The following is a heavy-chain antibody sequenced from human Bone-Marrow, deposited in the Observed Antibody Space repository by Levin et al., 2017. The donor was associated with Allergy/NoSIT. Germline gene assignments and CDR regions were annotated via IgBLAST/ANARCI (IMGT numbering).Heavy chain of an antibody. CDR1: RLTFSKAW. CDR3: TTGEATGLTTSNPLNV. CDR2: IKSNSDGGAR. Sequence: PGGSLRLSCAASRLTFSKAWMSWVRHTPGKGLEWVGRIKSNSDGGARDYAAPVKGRFFISRDDSKDTLYLDMSSLKVEDTGVYYCTTGEATGLTTSNPLNVWGQGTTVTVSS. V-gene: IGHV3-15*01. D-gene: IGHD3/OR15-3a*01. J-gene: IGHJ6*02.